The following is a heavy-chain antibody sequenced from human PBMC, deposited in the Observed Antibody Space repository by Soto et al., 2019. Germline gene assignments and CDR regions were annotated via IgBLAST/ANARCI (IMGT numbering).Heavy chain of an antibody. J-gene: IGHJ6*02. CDR2: ISYDGSNK. CDR1: GFTFSSYA. Sequence: GGSLRLSCAASGFTFSSYAMHWVRQAPGKGLEWVAVISYDGSNKYYADSVKGRFTISRDNSKNTLYLQMNSLRAEDTAVYYCARDNGYSYRSYYYYGMDVWGQGTTVTVSS. V-gene: IGHV3-30-3*01. D-gene: IGHD5-18*01. CDR3: ARDNGYSYRSYYYYGMDV.